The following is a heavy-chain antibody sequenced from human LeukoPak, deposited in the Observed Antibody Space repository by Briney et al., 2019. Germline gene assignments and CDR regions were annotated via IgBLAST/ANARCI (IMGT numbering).Heavy chain of an antibody. D-gene: IGHD2/OR15-2a*01. V-gene: IGHV1-2*02. CDR3: ARPLSPYQYYFAY. Sequence: ASVKVSCKASGFTFTAYYMHWVRQAPGEGLEWMGWINPHTGDTNCAQKFQGRVSLTRDTPISTAYMELSRLRSDDTAIYYCARPLSPYQYYFAYWGQGSLITVSS. CDR1: GFTFTAYY. J-gene: IGHJ4*02. CDR2: INPHTGDT.